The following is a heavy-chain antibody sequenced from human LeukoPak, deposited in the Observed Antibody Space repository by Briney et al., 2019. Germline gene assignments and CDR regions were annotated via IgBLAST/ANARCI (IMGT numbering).Heavy chain of an antibody. CDR2: IKQDGGEK. CDR3: ARGRGATWEILGAYFDY. V-gene: IGHV3-7*01. J-gene: IGHJ4*02. Sequence: GGSLRLSGTASGFTFRSYWMTWVRKAPGKGLKWVATIKQDGGEKYHVDSVRGRFTISRDNAKNSLYLQMNSLRAEDTAVYYCARGRGATWEILGAYFDYWGQGTLVTVSS. CDR1: GFTFRSYW. D-gene: IGHD1-26*01.